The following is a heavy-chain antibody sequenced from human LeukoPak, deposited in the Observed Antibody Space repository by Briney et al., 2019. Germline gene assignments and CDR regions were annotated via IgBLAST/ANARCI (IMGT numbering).Heavy chain of an antibody. CDR2: MNPNSGNT. CDR1: GYTFTGYY. V-gene: IGHV1-8*03. CDR3: ARDQTGH. Sequence: ASVKVSCKASGYTFTGYYMHWVRQATGQGLEWMGWMNPNSGNTGYAQKFQGRVTITRNTSISTAYMELSSLRSEDTAVYYCARDQTGHWGQGTLVTVSS. D-gene: IGHD1-14*01. J-gene: IGHJ4*02.